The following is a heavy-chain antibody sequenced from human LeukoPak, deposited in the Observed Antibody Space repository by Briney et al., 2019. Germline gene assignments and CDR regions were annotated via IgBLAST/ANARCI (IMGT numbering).Heavy chain of an antibody. J-gene: IGHJ6*02. Sequence: PGRSLRLSCVASGFAFRSYGMHWVRQAPGKGLEWVTFTSYDGSDKYYADSVKGRFTISRDNFKNTLYLQMNSLRVEDTAVYYCAKVRYDYYGMDVWGQGTTVTVSS. V-gene: IGHV3-30*18. CDR1: GFAFRSYG. CDR2: TSYDGSDK. CDR3: AKVRYDYYGMDV. D-gene: IGHD3-9*01.